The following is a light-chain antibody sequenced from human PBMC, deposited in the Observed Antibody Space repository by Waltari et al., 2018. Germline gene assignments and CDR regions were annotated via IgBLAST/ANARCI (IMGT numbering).Light chain of an antibody. Sequence: EIVMTKTPLSLSVTPGQPASISCTSSQSLLHSDGKTYVYWYLQKPGQSPQLLVYEVSYRFSAVPDRFSGSGSGTDFTLKISRVEAEDVGGYYCMQSINRLTFGPGTKVEIK. V-gene: IGKV2D-29*02. CDR1: QSLLHSDGKTY. J-gene: IGKJ3*01. CDR3: MQSINRLT. CDR2: EVS.